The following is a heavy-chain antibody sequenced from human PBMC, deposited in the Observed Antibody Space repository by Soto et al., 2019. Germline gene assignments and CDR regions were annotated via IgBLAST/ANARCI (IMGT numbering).Heavy chain of an antibody. J-gene: IGHJ4*02. CDR1: VDSVDSRYY. D-gene: IGHD3-10*01. Sequence: SETLSLTCTVSVDSVDSRYYWAFIRQPPGKGLEWIGTVSRRWSAYYSPSVKSRATISLDTSNNQFSLRLSSVTAADTAMYYCAREEVSYGSGTYYRVFVYWGQGTRVTVSS. CDR3: AREEVSYGSGTYYRVFVY. CDR2: VSRRWSA. V-gene: IGHV4-38-2*02.